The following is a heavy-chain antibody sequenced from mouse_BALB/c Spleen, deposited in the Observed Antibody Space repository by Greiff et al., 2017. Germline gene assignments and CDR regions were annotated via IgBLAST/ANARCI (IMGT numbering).Heavy chain of an antibody. Sequence: QVQLQQPGAELVKPGASVKLSCKASGYTFTIYWMHWVKQRPGQGLEWIGEIDPSDSYTNYNQKFKGKATLTVDKSSSTAYMQLSSLTSEDSAVYYCAPYYYGSSPFAYWGQGTLVTVSA. D-gene: IGHD1-1*01. CDR2: IDPSDSYT. J-gene: IGHJ3*01. CDR3: APYYYGSSPFAY. V-gene: IGHV1-69*02. CDR1: GYTFTIYW.